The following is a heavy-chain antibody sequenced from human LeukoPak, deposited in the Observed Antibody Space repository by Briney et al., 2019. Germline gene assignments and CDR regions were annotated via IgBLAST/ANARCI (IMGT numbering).Heavy chain of an antibody. J-gene: IGHJ5*02. V-gene: IGHV1-69*06. Sequence: SVKVSCKASGGTFSSYAISWVRQAPGQGLEWMGGIIPIFGTANYAQKFQGRVTITADKSTSTAYMELSSLRSEDTAVYYCARTYYYGSGSTCFDPWGQGTLVTVSS. CDR1: GGTFSSYA. CDR3: ARTYYYGSGSTCFDP. D-gene: IGHD3-10*01. CDR2: IIPIFGTA.